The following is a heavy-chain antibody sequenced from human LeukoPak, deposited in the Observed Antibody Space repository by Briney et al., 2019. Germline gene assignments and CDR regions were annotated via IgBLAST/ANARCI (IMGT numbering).Heavy chain of an antibody. Sequence: ASVKVSCKASGGTFSSYAISWVRQAPGQGLEWMGWISAYNGNTNYAQKLQGRVTMTTDTSTSTAYMELRSLRSDDTAVYYCARAPRWELPDAFDIWGQGTMVTVSS. CDR3: ARAPRWELPDAFDI. D-gene: IGHD1-26*01. V-gene: IGHV1-18*01. CDR2: ISAYNGNT. CDR1: GGTFSSYA. J-gene: IGHJ3*02.